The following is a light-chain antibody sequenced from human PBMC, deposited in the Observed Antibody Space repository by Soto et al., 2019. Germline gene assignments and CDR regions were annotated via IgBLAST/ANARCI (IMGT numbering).Light chain of an antibody. CDR2: DPS. J-gene: IGKJ4*01. Sequence: EILLTQSPATLSLSPGERSTPSCRVSQSVGSSLACYHQKPGQAPRLLIYDPSNLASGIPARVTGIRARPVFTLTINRLDPEDVAFYCWQQRSYLFTFGGGTQVDIK. CDR3: QQRSYLFT. CDR1: QSVGSS. V-gene: IGKV3-11*01.